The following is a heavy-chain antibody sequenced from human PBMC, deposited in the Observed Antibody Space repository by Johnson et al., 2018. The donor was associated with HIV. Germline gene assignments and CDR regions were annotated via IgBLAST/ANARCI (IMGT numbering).Heavy chain of an antibody. Sequence: VQLVESGGGLVQPGGSLRLSCAASGFTFSSYAMSWVRQAPGKGLEWVSAISVSGGSTYYADSVKGRVTIPRDNAKNTLYPQMNSLRAEETAVYYGAKGGYSGSPWGDAFDIWGQGTMVTVSS. CDR1: GFTFSSYA. V-gene: IGHV3-23*04. CDR2: ISVSGGST. J-gene: IGHJ3*02. D-gene: IGHD1-26*01. CDR3: AKGGYSGSPWGDAFDI.